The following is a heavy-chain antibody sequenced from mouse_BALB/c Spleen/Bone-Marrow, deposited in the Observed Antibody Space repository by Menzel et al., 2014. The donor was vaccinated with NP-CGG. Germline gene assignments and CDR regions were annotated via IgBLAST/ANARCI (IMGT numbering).Heavy chain of an antibody. CDR3: ARRDDGYYNFDY. CDR2: ITKGGGST. Sequence: LVESGGGLVQPGGSLKLSCATSGFTFSDYYMYWVSQTPEKRLEWVAYITKGGGSTYYPDIVKGRFTISRDNAKNTLYLQMSRLKSEDTAMYYCARRDDGYYNFDYWGQGTTLTGSS. CDR1: GFTFSDYY. V-gene: IGHV5-12*02. J-gene: IGHJ2*01. D-gene: IGHD2-3*01.